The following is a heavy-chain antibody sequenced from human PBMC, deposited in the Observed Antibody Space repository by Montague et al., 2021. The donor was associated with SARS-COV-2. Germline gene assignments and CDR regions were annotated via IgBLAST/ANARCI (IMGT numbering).Heavy chain of an antibody. CDR3: ARIPYDILTGLTYGMDV. V-gene: IGHV2-70*11. D-gene: IGHD3-9*01. J-gene: IGHJ6*02. Sequence: VKPTQTLPLTCTFSGFSLSTSGMCVSWIRQPPGKALEWLARIDWDDDKYYSTSLKTRLTISKDTSKNQVVLTMTNMDPVDTATYYCARIPYDILTGLTYGMDVWGQGTTVTVSS. CDR1: GFSLSTSGMC. CDR2: IDWDDDK.